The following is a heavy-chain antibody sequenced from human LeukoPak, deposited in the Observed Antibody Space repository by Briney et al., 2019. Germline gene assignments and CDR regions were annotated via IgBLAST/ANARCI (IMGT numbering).Heavy chain of an antibody. CDR1: GFTFSGYW. V-gene: IGHV3-7*05. J-gene: IGHJ4*02. CDR2: IYQDGSEK. CDR3: ARSPPYYCSGGSCYSYYFDY. Sequence: TGGSLRLSCAASGFTFSGYWMTWVRQAPGKGLEWVANIYQDGSEKYYVDSVKGRFTISRDNAKNSLYLQMNTLRAEDTAVYYCARSPPYYCSGGSCYSYYFDYWGQGTLVTVSS. D-gene: IGHD2-15*01.